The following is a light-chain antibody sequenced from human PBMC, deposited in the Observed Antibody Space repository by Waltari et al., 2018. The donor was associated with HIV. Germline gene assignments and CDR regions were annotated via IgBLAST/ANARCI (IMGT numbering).Light chain of an antibody. CDR2: KDS. CDR1: ALSKQY. J-gene: IGLJ2*01. V-gene: IGLV3-25*03. Sequence: SYELTQPPSVSVSPGQRARITCSGDALSKQYAYWYQQKPGQAPMLVIYKDSERPSGIPERFSGSSSGTTVTLTISGVQAEDEADYYCQSPDSSGTYVGFGGGTKLTVL. CDR3: QSPDSSGTYVG.